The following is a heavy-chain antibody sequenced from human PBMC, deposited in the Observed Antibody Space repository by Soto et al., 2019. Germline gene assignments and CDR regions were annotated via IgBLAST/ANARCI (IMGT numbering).Heavy chain of an antibody. CDR1: GFTFSSYI. CDR3: ARDVESYY. D-gene: IGHD1-1*01. V-gene: IGHV3-48*01. J-gene: IGHJ4*02. CDR2: ISPSSSTI. Sequence: GGSLRLSCAASGFTFSSYIMNWVRQAPGKGLEWVSYISPSSSTIYYADSVKGRFTISRDNAKNSLYLQMNSLRAEDTAVYYCARDVESYYWGQGSLVTVSA.